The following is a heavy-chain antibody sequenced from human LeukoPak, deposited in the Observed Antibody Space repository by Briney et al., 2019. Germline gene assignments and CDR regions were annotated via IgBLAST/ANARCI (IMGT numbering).Heavy chain of an antibody. CDR3: TKDKGIATAGIFDF. D-gene: IGHD6-13*01. Sequence: PGGSLRLSCAASGFTFSSYAMSWVRQAPGKGLEWVSAISGSGGSTYYADSVKGRFTISRDNSKNSLYLQMNSLRTEDTALYYCTKDKGIATAGIFDFWGQGTLVTVSS. V-gene: IGHV3-23*01. J-gene: IGHJ4*02. CDR2: ISGSGGST. CDR1: GFTFSSYA.